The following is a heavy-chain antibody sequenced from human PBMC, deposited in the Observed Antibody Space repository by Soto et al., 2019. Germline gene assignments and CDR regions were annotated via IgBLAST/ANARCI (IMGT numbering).Heavy chain of an antibody. CDR2: INAGNGHT. Sequence: QVQLVQSGAEVKKPGASVKVSCKASGYTFTSYAIHWVRQAPGQRLEWMGWINAGNGHTKYSQKFQGRVTITRDTSASTAYMELSSLRSEDTAVYYCAKGGLRPYWGQGTLVTVSS. V-gene: IGHV1-3*01. J-gene: IGHJ4*02. D-gene: IGHD3-16*01. CDR1: GYTFTSYA. CDR3: AKGGLRPY.